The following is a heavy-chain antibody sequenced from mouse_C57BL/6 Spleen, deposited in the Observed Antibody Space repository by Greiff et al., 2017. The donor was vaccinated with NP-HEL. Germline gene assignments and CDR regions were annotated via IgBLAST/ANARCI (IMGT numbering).Heavy chain of an antibody. CDR1: GFTFTDYY. D-gene: IGHD2-4*01. J-gene: IGHJ4*01. Sequence: DVQLVESGGGLVQPGGSLSLSCAASGFTFTDYYMSWVRQPPGKALEWLGFIRNKANGYTTEYSASVKGRFTISRDNSQSILYLQMNALRAEDSATYYCARDRPYDDDVGLMDDGGQGTAVTGSS. CDR2: IRNKANGYTT. CDR3: ARDRPYDDDVGLMDD. V-gene: IGHV7-3*01.